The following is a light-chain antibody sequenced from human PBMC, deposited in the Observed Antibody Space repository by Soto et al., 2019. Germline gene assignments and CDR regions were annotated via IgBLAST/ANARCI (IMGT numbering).Light chain of an antibody. Sequence: EIVLTQSPATLSLSPGVGATLSCRASQSVSSYLAWYQQKPGQAPRLLIYDAFNRATGIPARFSGSGSGTDYSLAISSLEAEEIAVYYCQQRSYWLTLDGGTKVEI. CDR3: QQRSYWLT. V-gene: IGKV3-11*01. J-gene: IGKJ4*01. CDR2: DAF. CDR1: QSVSSY.